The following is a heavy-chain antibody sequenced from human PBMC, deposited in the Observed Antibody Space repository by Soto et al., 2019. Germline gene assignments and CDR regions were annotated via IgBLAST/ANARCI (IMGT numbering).Heavy chain of an antibody. CDR2: IGGSGRTT. J-gene: IGHJ3*01. CDR3: ARDRCRGGSCYRTYAFDL. D-gene: IGHD2-15*01. V-gene: IGHV3-23*01. Sequence: GGSLRLSCAASAFTFNNYAMSWVRQAPGKGLEWVSGIGGSGRTTYYADSLRGRFTISRDDAKNSLFLQMNSLRAEDTAVYYCARDRCRGGSCYRTYAFDLWGQGTMVTVSS. CDR1: AFTFNNYA.